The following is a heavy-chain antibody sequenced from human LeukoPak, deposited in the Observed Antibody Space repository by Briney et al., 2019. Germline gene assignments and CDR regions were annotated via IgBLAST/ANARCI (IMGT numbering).Heavy chain of an antibody. CDR2: ISAYNGNT. Sequence: ASVKVSCKASGYTFTSYGISWVRQAPGQGLEWMGWISAYNGNTNYAQNLRGRVTMTTDTSTSTAYMDLRSLRSDDTAVYYCARDQAATNTQVRFCLDWGQGTLVTVSS. J-gene: IGHJ4*02. CDR3: ARDQAATNTQVRFCLD. D-gene: IGHD3-9*01. CDR1: GYTFTSYG. V-gene: IGHV1-18*01.